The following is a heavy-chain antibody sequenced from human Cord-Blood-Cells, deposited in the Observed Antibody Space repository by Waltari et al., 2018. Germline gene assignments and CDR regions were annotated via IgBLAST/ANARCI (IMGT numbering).Heavy chain of an antibody. CDR1: GGSISSSSYY. D-gene: IGHD6-13*01. V-gene: IGHV4-39*01. CDR3: ARRSIAAAGTDY. J-gene: IGHJ4*02. Sequence: QLQLQESGPGLVKPSETLSLTCTVSGGSISSSSYYWGWIRQPPGKGLAWLGSIYYSGSTSYNPALKSRVTIAVDTSKNQFSLKLSSVTAADAAVYYCARRSIAAAGTDYWGQGTLVTVSS. CDR2: IYYSGST.